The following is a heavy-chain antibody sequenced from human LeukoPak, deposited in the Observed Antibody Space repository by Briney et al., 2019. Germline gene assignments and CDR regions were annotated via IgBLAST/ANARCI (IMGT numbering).Heavy chain of an antibody. CDR1: GGSISSSSYY. Sequence: SETLSLTCTVSGGSISSSSYYWGWIRQPPGKGLEWIGSIYYSGSTNYNPSLKSRVTISVDTSKNQFSLKLSSVTAADTAVYCWARAASSSSDYWGQGTLVTVSS. J-gene: IGHJ4*02. V-gene: IGHV4-39*07. CDR2: IYYSGST. CDR3: ARAASSSSDY. D-gene: IGHD6-6*01.